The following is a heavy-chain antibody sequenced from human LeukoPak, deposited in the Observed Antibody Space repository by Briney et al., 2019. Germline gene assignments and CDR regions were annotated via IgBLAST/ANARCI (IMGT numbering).Heavy chain of an antibody. J-gene: IGHJ4*02. Sequence: KESGPTLVTPTQTLTLTLTFSGFSLTTNGVGVGCIRQPPGKALEWLAVIYRDDDKRYSPSLKSRLTITKDTSENQVVLTLTNMDLVDTATYYCAHIEDYVGDYWGQGTPVTVSS. D-gene: IGHD4-17*01. CDR3: AHIEDYVGDY. V-gene: IGHV2-5*02. CDR1: GFSLTTNGVG. CDR2: IYRDDDK.